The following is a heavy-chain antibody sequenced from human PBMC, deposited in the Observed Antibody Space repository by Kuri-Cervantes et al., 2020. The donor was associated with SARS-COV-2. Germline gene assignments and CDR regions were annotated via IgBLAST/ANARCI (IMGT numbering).Heavy chain of an antibody. CDR3: ARDRYDFWSGLGYYYYGMDV. CDR1: GFTFSSYW. CDR2: INSDGSST. V-gene: IGHV3-74*01. Sequence: GESLKISCAASGFTFSSYWMHWVRQAPGKGPVWVPRINSDGSSTSYADSVKGRFTISRDNAKNTLYLQMNSLRAEDTAVYYCARDRYDFWSGLGYYYYGMDVWGQGTTVTVSS. J-gene: IGHJ6*02. D-gene: IGHD3-3*01.